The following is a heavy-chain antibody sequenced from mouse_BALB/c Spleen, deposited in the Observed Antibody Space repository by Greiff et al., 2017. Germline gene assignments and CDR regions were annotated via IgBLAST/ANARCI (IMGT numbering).Heavy chain of an antibody. CDR3: ARFERAFAY. D-gene: IGHD3-1*01. J-gene: IGHJ3*01. Sequence: EVKLVESGPELVKPGASVKIPCKASGYTFTDYNMDWVKQSHGKSLEWIGDINPNNGGTIYNQKFKGKATLTVDKSSSTAYMELRSLTSEDTAVYYCARFERAFAYWGQGTLVTVSA. CDR2: INPNNGGT. V-gene: IGHV1-18*01. CDR1: GYTFTDYN.